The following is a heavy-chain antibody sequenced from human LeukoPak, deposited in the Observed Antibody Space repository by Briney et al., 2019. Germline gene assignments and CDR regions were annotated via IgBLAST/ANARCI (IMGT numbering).Heavy chain of an antibody. J-gene: IGHJ4*02. CDR2: ISSSGNTM. CDR3: ARDESGDYEFDY. V-gene: IGHV3-48*03. D-gene: IGHD4-17*01. CDR1: GFTFSNYE. Sequence: PGGSLRLSCIASGFTFSNYELNWVRQAPGKGLEWVSHISSSGNTMHYADSVKGRFTISKDNAKNSLYLQMNSLRAEDTAVYYCARDESGDYEFDYWGQGTLVTVSS.